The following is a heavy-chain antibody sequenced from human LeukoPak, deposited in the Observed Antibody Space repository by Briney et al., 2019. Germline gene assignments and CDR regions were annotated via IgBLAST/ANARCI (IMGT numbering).Heavy chain of an antibody. D-gene: IGHD3-10*01. CDR3: ARVGGRVWFGELLEIDY. J-gene: IGHJ4*02. Sequence: ASVKVSCKASGYTFTSYGISWVRQAPGQGLEWMGWISSYNGNTNYAQKLQGRVTMTTDTSTSTAYMELRSLRSDDTAVYYCARVGGRVWFGELLEIDYWGQGTLVTVSS. V-gene: IGHV1-18*01. CDR1: GYTFTSYG. CDR2: ISSYNGNT.